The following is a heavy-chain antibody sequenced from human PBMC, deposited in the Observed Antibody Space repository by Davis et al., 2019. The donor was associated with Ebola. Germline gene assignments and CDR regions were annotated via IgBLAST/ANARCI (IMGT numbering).Heavy chain of an antibody. Sequence: SVKVSCKASGGTFSSYAISWVRQAPGQGLEWMGGIIPIFGTANYAQKFQGRVTITADESTSTAYMELSSLRSEDTAVYFCATLAGSPKHDFWGQGTLVTVSS. J-gene: IGHJ4*02. D-gene: IGHD6-25*01. CDR3: ATLAGSPKHDF. CDR1: GGTFSSYA. CDR2: IIPIFGTA. V-gene: IGHV1-69*13.